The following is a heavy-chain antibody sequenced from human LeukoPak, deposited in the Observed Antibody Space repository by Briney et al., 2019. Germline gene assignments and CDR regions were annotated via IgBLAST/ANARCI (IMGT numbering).Heavy chain of an antibody. D-gene: IGHD2-15*01. CDR2: IYYSGST. CDR1: GGSISSGGYY. CDR3: ARDADCSGGNCYFDY. Sequence: SETLSLTCTVSGGSISSGGYYWSRIRQHPGKGLEWIGYIYYSGSTYYNPSLKSRVTISVDTSKNQFSLKLSSVTAADTAVYYCARDADCSGGNCYFDYWGQGTLVTVSS. V-gene: IGHV4-31*03. J-gene: IGHJ4*02.